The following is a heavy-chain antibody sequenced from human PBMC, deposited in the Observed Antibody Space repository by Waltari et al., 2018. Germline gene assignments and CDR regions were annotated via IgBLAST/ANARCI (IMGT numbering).Heavy chain of an antibody. D-gene: IGHD1-1*01. CDR3: ARDGYPWNDYYYGMDV. Sequence: EVQLVESGGGLIPPGGSLRLSCAASGFTVSSNYMSWVRQAPGKGLEWVSVIDGGGSTNDADAVKSRFTITRDKSKNTLYLQMNSLRAEDTAVYYCARDGYPWNDYYYGMDVWGQGTTVTVSS. J-gene: IGHJ6*02. CDR2: IDGGGST. V-gene: IGHV3-53*01. CDR1: GFTVSSNY.